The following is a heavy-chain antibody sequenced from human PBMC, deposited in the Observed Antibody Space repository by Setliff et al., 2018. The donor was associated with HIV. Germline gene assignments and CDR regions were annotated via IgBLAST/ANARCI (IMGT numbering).Heavy chain of an antibody. CDR1: GYTFTTYG. J-gene: IGHJ4*02. Sequence: GASVKVSCKASGYTFTTYGITWVRQAPGQGLEWMGWISTYNGNTNYAQKFQGRVSMTTDTSTSTVYMELTNLRSDDTAVYYCARDLGVSYRHYIKGNYFDNWGQGTLVTVSS. D-gene: IGHD3-16*02. CDR2: ISTYNGNT. V-gene: IGHV1-18*01. CDR3: ARDLGVSYRHYIKGNYFDN.